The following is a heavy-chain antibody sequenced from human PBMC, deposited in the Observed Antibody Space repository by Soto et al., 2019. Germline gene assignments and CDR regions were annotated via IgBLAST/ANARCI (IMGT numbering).Heavy chain of an antibody. V-gene: IGHV4-59*08. CDR1: GGSISSYY. J-gene: IGHJ5*02. CDR3: ARQDVSWFDP. CDR2: IYYSGST. Sequence: SETLSLTCTVSGGSISSYYWSWIRQPPGKGLEWIGYIYYSGSTNYNPSLKSRVTISVDTAKNQFSLKLSSVTAADTAVYYCARQDVSWFDPWGQGTLVTVSS.